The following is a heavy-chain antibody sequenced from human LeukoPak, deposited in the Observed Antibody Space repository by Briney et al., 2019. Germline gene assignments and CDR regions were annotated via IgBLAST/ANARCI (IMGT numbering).Heavy chain of an antibody. D-gene: IGHD3-10*01. Sequence: SETLSLTCTVSGGSISSSSYYWSWIRQPAGKGLEWIGRIYTSGSTYYNPPLKSRVTISVDTSKNQFSLKLSSVTAADTAVYYCARTRYYYNSRSYGAPYYFDYWGQGTLVTVSS. V-gene: IGHV4-61*02. CDR2: IYTSGST. CDR3: ARTRYYYNSRSYGAPYYFDY. J-gene: IGHJ4*02. CDR1: GGSISSSSYY.